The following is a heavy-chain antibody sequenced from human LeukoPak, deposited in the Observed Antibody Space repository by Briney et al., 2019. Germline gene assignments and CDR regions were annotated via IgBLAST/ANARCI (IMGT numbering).Heavy chain of an antibody. CDR3: TRLPPEVSSGWQNWFDL. V-gene: IGHV4-4*07. D-gene: IGHD6-19*01. CDR2: IYTSGST. Sequence: SETLPLTCTVSGGSISSYYWSWIRQPAGKGLEWIGRIYTSGSTNYNPSLKSRVTMSVDTSKNQFSLKLSSVTAADTAMYYCTRLPPEVSSGWQNWFDLWGQGTLVTVSS. CDR1: GGSISSYY. J-gene: IGHJ5*02.